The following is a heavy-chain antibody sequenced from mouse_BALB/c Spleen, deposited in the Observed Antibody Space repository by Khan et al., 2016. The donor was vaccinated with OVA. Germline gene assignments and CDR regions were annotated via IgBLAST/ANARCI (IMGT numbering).Heavy chain of an antibody. CDR1: GFTFSSFG. J-gene: IGHJ1*01. D-gene: IGHD2-1*01. V-gene: IGHV5-17*02. Sequence: EVELVESGGGLVQPGGSRKLSCAASGFTFSSFGMHWVRQAPEKGLEWVAYISSGSSTIYFADTVTGRFTIFRDNTTNTLFLQMTSLRSEDTAMYYGAREDYGNWYFDVWGAGTTVTVSA. CDR2: ISSGSSTI. CDR3: AREDYGNWYFDV.